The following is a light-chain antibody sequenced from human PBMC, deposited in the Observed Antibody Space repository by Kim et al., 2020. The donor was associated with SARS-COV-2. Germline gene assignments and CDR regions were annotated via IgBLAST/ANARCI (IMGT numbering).Light chain of an antibody. V-gene: IGLV1-47*01. CDR3: AAWDDSLSGPV. CDR1: SSNNGSNY. CDR2: RNS. Sequence: GQRVTISCSGSSSNNGSNYEYWLQQLPGTAPTHLIYRNSQRPSGVPDRFSGSKSGTSASLAISGLRSDEEADYYCAAWDDSLSGPVFGGGTQLTVL. J-gene: IGLJ3*02.